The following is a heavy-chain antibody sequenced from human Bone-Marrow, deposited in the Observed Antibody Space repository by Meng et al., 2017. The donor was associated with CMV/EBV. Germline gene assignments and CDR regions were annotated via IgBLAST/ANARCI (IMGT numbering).Heavy chain of an antibody. Sequence: GESLKISCAASGFTFSSYDMHWVRQAPGKGLEWVAVIWYDGSNKYYADSVKGRFTISRDNSKNTLYLQMNSLRAEDTAVYYCARGRRYDYVWGSYRYTGGFDYWGQGTLVTVSS. CDR1: GFTFSSYD. CDR3: ARGRRYDYVWGSYRYTGGFDY. D-gene: IGHD3-16*02. J-gene: IGHJ4*02. CDR2: IWYDGSNK. V-gene: IGHV3-33*08.